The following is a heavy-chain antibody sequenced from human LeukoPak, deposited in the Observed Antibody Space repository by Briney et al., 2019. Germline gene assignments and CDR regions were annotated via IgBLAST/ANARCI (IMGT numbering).Heavy chain of an antibody. V-gene: IGHV3-23*01. CDR3: AETGLGSSGWDEALDI. CDR2: ISGSGGST. J-gene: IGHJ3*02. CDR1: GFTFSSYA. D-gene: IGHD6-19*01. Sequence: GALRLSCAASGFTFSSYAMSWVRQAPGKGLEWVSAISGSGGSTYYADSVKGRFTISRDNSKNTLYLQMNSLRAEDTAVYYCAETGLGSSGWDEALDIWGQGTMVTVSS.